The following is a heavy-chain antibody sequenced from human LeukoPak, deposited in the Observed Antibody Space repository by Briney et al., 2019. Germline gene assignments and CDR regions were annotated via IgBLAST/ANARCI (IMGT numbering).Heavy chain of an antibody. J-gene: IGHJ4*02. Sequence: QSSETLSLTCAVYGGSFSGYYWSWIRQPPGKGLEWIGEINHSGSTNYNPSLKSRVTLSVDKSKNQFSLRLNSVTAADTAMYYCARSHDHLWGNYPDYWGQGTLVTVSS. CDR2: INHSGST. CDR1: GGSFSGYY. D-gene: IGHD3-16*02. V-gene: IGHV4-34*01. CDR3: ARSHDHLWGNYPDY.